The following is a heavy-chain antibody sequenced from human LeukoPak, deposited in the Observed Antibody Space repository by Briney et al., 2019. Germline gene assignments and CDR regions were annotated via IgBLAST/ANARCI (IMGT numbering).Heavy chain of an antibody. CDR1: GFTFATDS. CDR2: ISSSSSYI. CDR3: ARDNCSSTSCYKDY. Sequence: PGGSLGLSCAASGFTFATDSKNWVRQAPGKGLEWGSSISSSSSYIYYADSVKGRFTISRDNAKNSLYLQMNSLRAEDTAVYYCARDNCSSTSCYKDYWGQGTLVTVSS. J-gene: IGHJ4*02. D-gene: IGHD2-2*02. V-gene: IGHV3-21*01.